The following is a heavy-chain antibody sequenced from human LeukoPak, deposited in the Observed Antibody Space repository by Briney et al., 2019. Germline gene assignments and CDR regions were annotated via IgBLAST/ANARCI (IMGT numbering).Heavy chain of an antibody. D-gene: IGHD3-22*01. J-gene: IGHJ4*02. V-gene: IGHV7-4-1*02. Sequence: ASVKVSCKASGYTFTSYAMNWVRQAPGQGLEWMGWINTNTGNPTYAQGFTGRFVFSLDTSVSTAYLQISSLKAEDTAVYYCASSEGVGEYYYDSSGYYNYWGQGTLVTVSS. CDR3: ASSEGVGEYYYDSSGYYNY. CDR1: GYTFTSYA. CDR2: INTNTGNP.